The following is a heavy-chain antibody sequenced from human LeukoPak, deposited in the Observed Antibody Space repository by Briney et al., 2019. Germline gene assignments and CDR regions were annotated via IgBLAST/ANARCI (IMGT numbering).Heavy chain of an antibody. CDR3: ARAPKPNYDILTGYYVEGKHPDY. J-gene: IGHJ4*02. CDR2: ISYDGSNK. CDR1: GFTFSSYA. V-gene: IGHV3-30*04. D-gene: IGHD3-9*01. Sequence: GGSLRLSCAASGFTFSSYAMHWVRQAPGKGLEWVAVISYDGSNKYYADSVKGRFTISRDNSKNTLYLQMNSLRAEDTAVYYCARAPKPNYDILTGYYVEGKHPDYWGQGTLVTVSS.